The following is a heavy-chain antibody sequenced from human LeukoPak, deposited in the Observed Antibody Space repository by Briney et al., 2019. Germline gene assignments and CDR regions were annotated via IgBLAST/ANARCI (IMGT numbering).Heavy chain of an antibody. CDR3: ARDVGDYGYYFDT. J-gene: IGHJ4*02. V-gene: IGHV3-21*01. CDR1: GFTFSSYS. D-gene: IGHD4-17*01. CDR2: ISGSTTNI. Sequence: GGSLRLSCAASGFTFSSYSMNWVRQAPGKGLEWVSSISGSTTNIHYVDSVKGRFTISRDNGKNSLYLQMNSLRAEDTAVYYCARDVGDYGYYFDTWAQGTLVTVSS.